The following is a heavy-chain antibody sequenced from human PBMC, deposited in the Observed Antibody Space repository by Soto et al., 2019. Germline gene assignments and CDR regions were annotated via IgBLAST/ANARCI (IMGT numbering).Heavy chain of an antibody. J-gene: IGHJ4*01. V-gene: IGHV1-18*01. CDR3: ARGGSSGWHRQYIDY. Sequence: ASVKVSCKASGYRFTNNGISWVRQAPGQGLEWMGRISTYNGNTEYAQNLQDRVAMTTDTSTSTAYMELRSLRSDDTAVYYCARGGSSGWHRQYIDYWG. D-gene: IGHD6-19*01. CDR2: ISTYNGNT. CDR1: GYRFTNNG.